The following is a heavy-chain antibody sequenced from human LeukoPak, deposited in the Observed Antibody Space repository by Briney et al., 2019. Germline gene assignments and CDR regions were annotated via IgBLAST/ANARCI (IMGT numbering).Heavy chain of an antibody. CDR3: ARDPYSGNYGNYYYYMDV. CDR1: GFTFRSYE. V-gene: IGHV3-48*03. CDR2: ISSSGSTI. Sequence: PGGSLRLSCAASGFTFRSYEMNWVRQAPGKGLEWVAHISSSGSTIYYADSVGGRFTISRDNAKNSLYLEMNSLRAEDTAVYYCARDPYSGNYGNYYYYMDVWGKGTTVTISS. J-gene: IGHJ6*03. D-gene: IGHD1-26*01.